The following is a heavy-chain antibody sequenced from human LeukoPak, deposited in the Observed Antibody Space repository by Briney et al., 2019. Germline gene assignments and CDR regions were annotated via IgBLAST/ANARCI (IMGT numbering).Heavy chain of an antibody. Sequence: GGSLRLSCAASGFNFNSYTMHWVRQAPGKGLEWVAVISYDGSNKFYADSVKGRFTISRDNSKNTLYLQMNSLRAEDTALYYCARVQLVDYYYYSYMDVWGKGTTVTVSS. CDR2: ISYDGSNK. CDR1: GFNFNSYT. D-gene: IGHD6-6*01. V-gene: IGHV3-30*04. J-gene: IGHJ6*03. CDR3: ARVQLVDYYYYSYMDV.